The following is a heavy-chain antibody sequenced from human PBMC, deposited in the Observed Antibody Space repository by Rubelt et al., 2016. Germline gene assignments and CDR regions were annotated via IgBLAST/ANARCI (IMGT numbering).Heavy chain of an antibody. J-gene: IGHJ4*02. D-gene: IGHD5-24*01. V-gene: IGHV1-18*01. CDR2: ISAYNGNT. CDR1: GYTLTSSG. Sequence: QVQLVQSGAEVKKPGASVKVSCKASGYTLTSSGISWVRQAPGQGLEWMGWISAYNGNTNYAQTRQGRATRTTETSTSQAYMVRRILRSDATAVYYCARERDDDGDYGGQGNLVTVSS. CDR3: ARERDDDGDY.